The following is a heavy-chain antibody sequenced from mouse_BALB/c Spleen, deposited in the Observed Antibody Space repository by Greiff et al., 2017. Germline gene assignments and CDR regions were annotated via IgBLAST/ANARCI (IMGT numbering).Heavy chain of an antibody. J-gene: IGHJ2*01. Sequence: EVKLEESGPGLVKPSQSLSLTCSVTGYSITSGYYWNWIRQFPGNKLEWMGYISYDGSNNYNPSLKNRISITRDTSKNQFFLKLNSVTTEDTATYYCVRGADYEGDYFDYWGQGTTLTVSS. CDR1: GYSITSGYY. CDR3: VRGADYEGDYFDY. D-gene: IGHD2-4*01. V-gene: IGHV3-6*02. CDR2: ISYDGSN.